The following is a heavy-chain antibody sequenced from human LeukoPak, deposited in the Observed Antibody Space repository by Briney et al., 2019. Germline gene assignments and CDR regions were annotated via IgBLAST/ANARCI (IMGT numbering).Heavy chain of an antibody. CDR2: ITGTHAT. J-gene: IGHJ4*02. Sequence: GGSLRLSCAASGFSFSASPMHWVRQAPGKGLEWVGRITGTHATAYAASVRGRFTISRDGSQRTTYLQMNSLETEDTAVYFCTREGCGATSCYTNDYWGQGTLVAVSS. CDR1: GFSFSASP. V-gene: IGHV3-73*01. D-gene: IGHD2-2*02. CDR3: TREGCGATSCYTNDY.